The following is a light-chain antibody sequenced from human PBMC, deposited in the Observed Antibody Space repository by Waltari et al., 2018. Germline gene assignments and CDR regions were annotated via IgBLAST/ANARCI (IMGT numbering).Light chain of an antibody. J-gene: IGLJ3*02. CDR1: SSNIGSNY. CDR2: KNN. V-gene: IGLV1-47*01. Sequence: QSVLTQQPSASGTPGQKVTISCNGSSSNIGSNYVYWYQQLPGTAPKLLIFKNNQRPSGVPDRFSDSKAGTSASLAINGLRSEDEADYYCAAWDDSLSSLVLGGGTKVTVL. CDR3: AAWDDSLSSLV.